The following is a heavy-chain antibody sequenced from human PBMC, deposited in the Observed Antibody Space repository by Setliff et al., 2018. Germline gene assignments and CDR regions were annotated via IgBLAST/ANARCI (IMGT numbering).Heavy chain of an antibody. CDR2: IYTSGST. Sequence: LSLTCTVSGGSISSYYWSWIRQPPGKGLEWIGYIYTSGSTNYNPSLKSRVTISVDTSKKQSSLKLTSVTAADTAVYYCARLSQYSDYPTYYFDYWGQGTLVTVSS. J-gene: IGHJ4*02. CDR3: ARLSQYSDYPTYYFDY. V-gene: IGHV4-4*08. D-gene: IGHD4-17*01. CDR1: GGSISSYY.